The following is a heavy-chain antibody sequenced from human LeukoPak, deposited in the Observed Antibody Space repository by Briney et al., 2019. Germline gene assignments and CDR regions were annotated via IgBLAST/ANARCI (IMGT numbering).Heavy chain of an antibody. V-gene: IGHV3-30-3*01. J-gene: IGHJ4*02. CDR1: GFTFSSYA. CDR2: ISYDGSNK. Sequence: PGGSLRLSCAASGFTFSSYAMHWVRQAPGKGLEWVAVISYDGSNKYYADSVKGRFTISRDNSKNTLYLQMNSLRAEDTAVYYCARGVHSANYDILTGPFDYWGQGTLVTVSS. CDR3: ARGVHSANYDILTGPFDY. D-gene: IGHD3-9*01.